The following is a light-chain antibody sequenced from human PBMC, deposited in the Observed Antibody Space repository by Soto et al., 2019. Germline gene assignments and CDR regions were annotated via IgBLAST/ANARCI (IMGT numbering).Light chain of an antibody. J-gene: IGKJ2*01. Sequence: EIVLTQSPGTLSLSPGERATLSCRASQSVSGSYLAWYQQKPGQYPRLLIYGASDRATGIPDRFSGSGSGTDFTLTISRVEPEDFALYYCQQYGSSPPYTFGQGTRLEIK. V-gene: IGKV3-20*01. CDR1: QSVSGSY. CDR3: QQYGSSPPYT. CDR2: GAS.